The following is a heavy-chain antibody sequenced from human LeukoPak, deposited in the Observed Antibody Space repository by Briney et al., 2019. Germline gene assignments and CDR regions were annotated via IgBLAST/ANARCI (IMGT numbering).Heavy chain of an antibody. D-gene: IGHD3-3*01. V-gene: IGHV3-49*04. CDR1: GFTFGDYA. J-gene: IGHJ6*02. Sequence: GGSLRLSCTASGFTFGDYAMSWVRQAPGKGLEWVGFIRSKAYGGTTEYAASVKGRFTISRADSRSIAYLRMNSLKTEDTAVYYCTRDITVPDVWGQGTTVTVSS. CDR2: IRSKAYGGTT. CDR3: TRDITVPDV.